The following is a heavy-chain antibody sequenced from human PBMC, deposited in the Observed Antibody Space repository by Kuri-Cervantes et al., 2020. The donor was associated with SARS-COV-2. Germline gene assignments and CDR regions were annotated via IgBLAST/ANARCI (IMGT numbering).Heavy chain of an antibody. D-gene: IGHD6-13*01. CDR3: ARAYSSSGRHYYGMDV. V-gene: IGHV4-59*12. Sequence: SETLSLTCTVSGGSISSYYWSWIRQPPGKGLGWIGYIYYSGSTNYNPSLKSRVTISVDTSKNQFSLKLSSVTAADTAVYYCARAYSSSGRHYYGMDVWGQGTTVTVSS. CDR1: GGSISSYY. CDR2: IYYSGST. J-gene: IGHJ6*02.